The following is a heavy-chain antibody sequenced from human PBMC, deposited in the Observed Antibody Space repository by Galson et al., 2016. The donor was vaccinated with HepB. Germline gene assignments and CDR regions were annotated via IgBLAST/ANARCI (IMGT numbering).Heavy chain of an antibody. V-gene: IGHV3-53*01. D-gene: IGHD3-10*01. CDR3: ASAGSRVGFYLRFGFFDS. CDR2: IYSGNNA. Sequence: SLRLSCAVSGFSVSQNYMTWVRQAPGKGLEWLSVIYSGNNAYYAASVKGRFSISRDNFGNALHLQNNSLRAEDTAVYYCASAGSRVGFYLRFGFFDSWGQGTLVTVSS. J-gene: IGHJ4*02. CDR1: GFSVSQNY.